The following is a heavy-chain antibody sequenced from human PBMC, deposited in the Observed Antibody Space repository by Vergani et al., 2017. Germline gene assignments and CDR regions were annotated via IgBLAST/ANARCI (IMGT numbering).Heavy chain of an antibody. J-gene: IGHJ4*02. Sequence: QVQLVESGGGVVQPGRSLRLSCAASGFTFSSYAMHWVRQAPGKGLEWVAVISYDGSNKYYADSVKGRFTISRDNSKNTLYLQMNSLRAEDTAVYYCAKGTSSGWYGGYYFDYWGQGTLVTVSS. CDR2: ISYDGSNK. V-gene: IGHV3-30-3*01. D-gene: IGHD6-19*01. CDR3: AKGTSSGWYGGYYFDY. CDR1: GFTFSSYA.